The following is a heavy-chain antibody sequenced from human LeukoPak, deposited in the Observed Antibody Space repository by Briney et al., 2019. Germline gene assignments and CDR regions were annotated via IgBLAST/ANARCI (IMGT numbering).Heavy chain of an antibody. D-gene: IGHD1-26*01. CDR1: GGSISSSNW. J-gene: IGHJ4*02. CDR3: ARALVGTTFDYFDY. V-gene: IGHV4-4*02. Sequence: PSQTLSLTCAVSGGSISSSNWWSWVRQPPGKGLEWIGEIYHSGSTNYNPSLKSRVTISVDKSKNQFSLKLSSVTAADTAVYYCARALVGTTFDYFDYWGQGTLVTVSS. CDR2: IYHSGST.